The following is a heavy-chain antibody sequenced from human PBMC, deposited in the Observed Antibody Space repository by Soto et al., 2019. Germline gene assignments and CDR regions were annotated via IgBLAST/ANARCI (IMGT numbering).Heavy chain of an antibody. J-gene: IGHJ6*02. Sequence: PGGSLRLSCAASRFTFSNYAMSWVRQAPGKGLEWVSAISAGGGSTNYADSVKGRFTISRDNSKNTLYLQMNSLRAEDTAVYYCAKSPNPGSATPSYYGMDVWGLGTKVTVSS. D-gene: IGHD2-15*01. CDR2: ISAGGGST. V-gene: IGHV3-23*01. CDR3: AKSPNPGSATPSYYGMDV. CDR1: RFTFSNYA.